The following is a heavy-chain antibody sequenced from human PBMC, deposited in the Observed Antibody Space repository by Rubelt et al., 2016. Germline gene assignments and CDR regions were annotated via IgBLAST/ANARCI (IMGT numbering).Heavy chain of an antibody. D-gene: IGHD1-26*01. CDR2: MYYSGST. J-gene: IGHJ3*02. Sequence: QVQLQESGPGLVKPSETLSLTCTVSGDSISSYSWSWIRQPPGKGLEWIGYMYYSGSTNNNPFLKSRITTSVNTYKNQFPRELGAGTAAEPAGYYCARRVWAVGARPYDVFDIWGQGTMVTVSS. CDR3: ARRVWAVGARPYDVFDI. V-gene: IGHV4-59*01. CDR1: GDSISSYS.